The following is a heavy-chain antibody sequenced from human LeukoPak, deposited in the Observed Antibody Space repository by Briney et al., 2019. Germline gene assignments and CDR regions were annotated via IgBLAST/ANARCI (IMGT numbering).Heavy chain of an antibody. CDR1: GFTFSHYA. CDR2: IRGSGST. CDR3: AREAAAAGSFDI. D-gene: IGHD6-13*01. Sequence: GGSLRLSCAASGFTFSHYAMRWVRQTPGKGLDWVSGIRGSGSTYYAESVKGRFTISRDNTKNTLYLQMNSLRAEDTAVYYCAREAAAAGSFDIWGQGTMVTVSS. J-gene: IGHJ3*02. V-gene: IGHV3-23*01.